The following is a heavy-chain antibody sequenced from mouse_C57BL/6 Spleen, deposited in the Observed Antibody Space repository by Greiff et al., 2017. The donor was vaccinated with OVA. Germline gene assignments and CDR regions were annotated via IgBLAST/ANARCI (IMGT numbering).Heavy chain of an antibody. Sequence: QVQLQQPGAELVRPGTSVTLSCKASGYTFTSYWMHWVKQRPGQGLEWIGVIDPSDSYTNYNQKFKGKATLTVDTSSSTAYMQLSSLTSEDSAVYYCARDPYSSYAMDYWGQGTSVTVSS. CDR1: GYTFTSYW. CDR3: ARDPYSSYAMDY. J-gene: IGHJ4*01. CDR2: IDPSDSYT. V-gene: IGHV1-59*01. D-gene: IGHD2-12*01.